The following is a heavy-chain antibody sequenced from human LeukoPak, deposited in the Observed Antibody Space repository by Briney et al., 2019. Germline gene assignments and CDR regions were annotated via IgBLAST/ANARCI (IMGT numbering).Heavy chain of an antibody. Sequence: SETLSLTCTVSGGSISSYYWSWIRQPAGKGLEWIGRIYTSGSTNYNPSLKSRVTISADSSKNQFSLKLSSVTAADTAVYYCARELVFEGFDSTGYFDYWGQGTLVTVSS. V-gene: IGHV4-4*07. CDR2: IYTSGST. CDR1: GGSISSYY. CDR3: ARELVFEGFDSTGYFDY. J-gene: IGHJ4*02. D-gene: IGHD3-9*01.